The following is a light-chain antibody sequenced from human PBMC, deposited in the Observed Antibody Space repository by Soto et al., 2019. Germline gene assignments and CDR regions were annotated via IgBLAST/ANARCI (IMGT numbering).Light chain of an antibody. CDR2: END. Sequence: QSVLTQPPSASGTPGQTVTIPCPGSNSNIATYAVYWYQQLPGTAPKLLIYENDQRPSGVPDRFSGSKSDTSASLAIAGLRSGDEAVYFCAAWDDSLTILFGGGTQLTVL. CDR1: NSNIATYA. J-gene: IGLJ2*01. V-gene: IGLV1-47*01. CDR3: AAWDDSLTIL.